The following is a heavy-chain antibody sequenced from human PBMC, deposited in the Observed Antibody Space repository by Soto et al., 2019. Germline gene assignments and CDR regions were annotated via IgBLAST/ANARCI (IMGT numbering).Heavy chain of an antibody. CDR3: ARGGEGGFLYGMDV. J-gene: IGHJ6*02. D-gene: IGHD3-16*01. Sequence: GGSLRLSCAASGFTFSSYDMHWVRQATGKGLEWVSAIGTAGDTYYPGSVKGRFTISRENAKNSLYLQMNSLRAEDTAVYYCARGGEGGFLYGMDVWGQGTTVTVSS. CDR2: IGTAGDT. CDR1: GFTFSSYD. V-gene: IGHV3-13*01.